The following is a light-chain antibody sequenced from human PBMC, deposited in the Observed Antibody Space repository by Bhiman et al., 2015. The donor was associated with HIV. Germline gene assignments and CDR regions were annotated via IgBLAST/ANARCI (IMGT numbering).Light chain of an antibody. CDR2: EVS. CDR1: SSDVGSYDL. J-gene: IGLJ2*01. Sequence: QSALTQPASVSGSPGQSITISCTGTSSDVGSYDLVSWYQQHPGKDPQTYMIYEVSKRPSGVSNRFSGSKSGNTASLTVSGLQAEDEADYYCCSYARSVVFGGGTKLTVL. V-gene: IGLV2-23*02. CDR3: CSYARSVV.